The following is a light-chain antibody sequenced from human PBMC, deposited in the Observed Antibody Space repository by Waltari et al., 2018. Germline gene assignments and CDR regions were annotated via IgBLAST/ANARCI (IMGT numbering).Light chain of an antibody. CDR3: SQYNDWPYT. CDR2: GVS. V-gene: IGKV3-15*01. J-gene: IGKJ2*01. CDR1: QSFTRK. Sequence: EIVMTQSPATLSVSPGDRATLSCRASQSFTRKLSWYQQKPGQVPRLLIYGVSTRATGIPARFSGSGCGTEFTLTISSLQSEDSAVYYCSQYNDWPYTFGQGTKLELQ.